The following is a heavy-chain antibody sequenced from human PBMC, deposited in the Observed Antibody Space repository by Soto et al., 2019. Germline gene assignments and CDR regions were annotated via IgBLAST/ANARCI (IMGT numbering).Heavy chain of an antibody. CDR3: STALRRDSALGSY. J-gene: IGHJ4*02. CDR2: IRSNADGETT. D-gene: IGHD2-15*01. Sequence: GGSLRLSCAASGFPFIDAWMSWVRQAPGKGLQWIGRIRSNADGETTDLTAPVRDRFSISRDDSKNTLYLQMNSLKIDDTAVYFCSTALRRDSALGSYWGLGTLVTVSS. CDR1: GFPFIDAW. V-gene: IGHV3-15*01.